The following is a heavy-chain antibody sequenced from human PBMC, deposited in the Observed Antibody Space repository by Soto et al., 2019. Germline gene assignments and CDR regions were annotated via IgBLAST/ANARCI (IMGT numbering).Heavy chain of an antibody. Sequence: GGSLRLSCAASGLTFSSYWMHWVRQAPGKGLVWVSRINSDGRSATYADSVKGRFTISRDNAKNTLYLQMNGLRAEDTAVYYCARETVEWSGREWPYYYYYYGMDVWGQGTTXTVSS. D-gene: IGHD3-10*01. CDR1: GLTFSSYW. CDR2: INSDGRSA. J-gene: IGHJ6*02. V-gene: IGHV3-74*01. CDR3: ARETVEWSGREWPYYYYYYGMDV.